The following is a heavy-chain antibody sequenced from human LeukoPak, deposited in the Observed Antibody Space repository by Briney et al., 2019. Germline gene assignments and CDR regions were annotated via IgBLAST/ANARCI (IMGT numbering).Heavy chain of an antibody. CDR1: GGSISSYY. D-gene: IGHD3-10*01. CDR3: ARAYYGSGRYDY. J-gene: IGHJ4*02. V-gene: IGHV4-59*01. CDR2: IYYSGST. Sequence: SETLSLTCTVSGGSISSYYWSWIRQPPGKGLEWIGYIYYSGSTNYNPSLKSRVTISVDTSKNQFSLKLSSVTAADTAVYYCARAYYGSGRYDYWGQGTLVTVSS.